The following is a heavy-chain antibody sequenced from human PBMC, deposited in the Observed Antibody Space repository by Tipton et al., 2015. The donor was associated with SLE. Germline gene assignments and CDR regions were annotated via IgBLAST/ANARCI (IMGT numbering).Heavy chain of an antibody. Sequence: TLSLTCTVSADSFTHYHWSWVRQSPGKGLEWIGYVYFDGSTNSNPSLKGRVTISVDTSKNQFSLSLISVTAADTAVYYCARLTPWGYDYWGPGMLVTVSS. V-gene: IGHV4-59*12. CDR3: ARLTPWGYDY. CDR1: ADSFTHYH. CDR2: VYFDGST. J-gene: IGHJ4*02. D-gene: IGHD7-27*01.